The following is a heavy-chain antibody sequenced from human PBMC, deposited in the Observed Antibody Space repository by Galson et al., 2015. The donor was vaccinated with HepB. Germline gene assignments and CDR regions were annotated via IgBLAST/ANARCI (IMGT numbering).Heavy chain of an antibody. CDR2: IWYDGSIE. Sequence: SLRLSCAASGFTFSSYGMYWVRQAPGKGLEWVAVIWYDGSIEYYRDSVRGRFTVSRDNSRNTLYLQMSSLRAEDTAVYYCARDLGFGLDYWGQGILVTVSS. V-gene: IGHV3-33*01. J-gene: IGHJ4*02. CDR3: ARDLGFGLDY. CDR1: GFTFSSYG. D-gene: IGHD3-16*01.